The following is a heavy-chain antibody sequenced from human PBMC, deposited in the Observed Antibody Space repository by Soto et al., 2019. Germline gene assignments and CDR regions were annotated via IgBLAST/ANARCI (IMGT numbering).Heavy chain of an antibody. CDR3: ARWYGSGSYYFDY. CDR2: IYQSGST. V-gene: IGHV4-30-2*01. CDR1: GGSISSGGYS. J-gene: IGHJ4*02. D-gene: IGHD3-10*01. Sequence: SETLSLTCAVSGGSISSGGYSRSWIRQLPGKGMEWIGYIYQSGSTYYNPSLKSRVTISVDRSKNQFSLKLSSVTAADTAVYYCARWYGSGSYYFDYWGQGTLVTVSS.